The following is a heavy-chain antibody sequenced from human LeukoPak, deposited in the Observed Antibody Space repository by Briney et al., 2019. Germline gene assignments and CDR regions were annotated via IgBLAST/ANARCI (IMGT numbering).Heavy chain of an antibody. V-gene: IGHV4-4*09. CDR1: GGSVSSYY. D-gene: IGHD6-19*01. Sequence: SETLSLTCTVSGGSVSSYYWSWIRQPPGKGLEWIGYIYNSENTKYNSSLESRVTISVDTSKNRFFLKLSSVPAADTAVYYCARFYSGPSGWFVLWYFDLWGRGTLVTVSS. J-gene: IGHJ2*01. CDR3: ARFYSGPSGWFVLWYFDL. CDR2: IYNSENT.